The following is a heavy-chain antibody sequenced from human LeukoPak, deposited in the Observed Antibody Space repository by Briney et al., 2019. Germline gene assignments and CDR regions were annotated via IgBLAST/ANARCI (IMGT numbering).Heavy chain of an antibody. Sequence: GGSLRLSCAASGFTFSSYAMSWGRQAPGKGLGWVSAISGSGGSTYYADSVKGRFTISRDNSKNTLYLQMNSLRAEDTAVYYCAKIRLRYFDWLLHGWFDPWGQGTLVTVSS. CDR1: GFTFSSYA. CDR3: AKIRLRYFDWLLHGWFDP. CDR2: ISGSGGST. J-gene: IGHJ5*02. D-gene: IGHD3-9*01. V-gene: IGHV3-23*01.